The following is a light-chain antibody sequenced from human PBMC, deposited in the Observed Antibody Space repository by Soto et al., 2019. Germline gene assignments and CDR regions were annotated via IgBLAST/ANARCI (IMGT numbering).Light chain of an antibody. CDR2: DVS. CDR3: SSYTSSSTLV. CDR1: SSDVGGYNY. J-gene: IGLJ1*01. V-gene: IGLV2-14*03. Sequence: QSALTQPASVSGSPGPSVTISCTGTSSDVGGYNYVSWYQQHPGKAPKLMIYDVSNRPSGVSNRFSGSKSGNTASLTISGLQSEYEADYYCSSYTSSSTLVFGTGTKVTVL.